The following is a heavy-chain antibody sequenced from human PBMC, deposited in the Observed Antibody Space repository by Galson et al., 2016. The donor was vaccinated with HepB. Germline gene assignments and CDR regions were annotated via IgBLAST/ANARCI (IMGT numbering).Heavy chain of an antibody. CDR2: VNSDGGST. CDR3: TGSIGATAPFDY. Sequence: SLRLSCAASGFTFSRYWMHWLRQAPGKGLVWVSRVNSDGGSTAYADSVKGRFTITRDNAKNMLYLQMNSLRAEDTAIYYCTGSIGATAPFDYWGQGTLVTVSS. V-gene: IGHV3-74*01. D-gene: IGHD6-13*01. CDR1: GFTFSRYW. J-gene: IGHJ4*02.